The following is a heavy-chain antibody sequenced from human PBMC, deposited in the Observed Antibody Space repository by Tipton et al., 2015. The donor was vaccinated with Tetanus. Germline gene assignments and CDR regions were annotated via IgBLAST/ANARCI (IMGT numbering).Heavy chain of an antibody. CDR1: GYSFNIYW. J-gene: IGHJ3*01. V-gene: IGHV5-51*01. CDR2: IYPGDSDT. D-gene: IGHD3-16*01. Sequence: QLVQSGAEVKKAGESLKISCTGSGYSFNIYWLAWVRQMPGKGLEWMGIIYPGDSDTRYSPSFQGQVTISADKSITTAYLQWSSLRVSDTAIYYCARPLTSVAFGGFAFDVWGQGTLVTVSS. CDR3: ARPLTSVAFGGFAFDV.